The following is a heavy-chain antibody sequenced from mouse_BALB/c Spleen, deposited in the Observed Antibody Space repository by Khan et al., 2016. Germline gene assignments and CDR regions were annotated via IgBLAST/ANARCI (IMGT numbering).Heavy chain of an antibody. Sequence: EVELVESGGGLVKPGGSLKLSCRASGSTFSDYYIYWVRQTPEKRLEWVATISDGSSYTYYLDSVKGRFIFSRDNAENNLYLQMSSLKYEETAMYYCARTYGNYGYFDVWGAGTTVTVSS. CDR2: ISDGSSYT. CDR3: ARTYGNYGYFDV. CDR1: GSTFSDYY. V-gene: IGHV5-4*02. D-gene: IGHD2-1*01. J-gene: IGHJ1*01.